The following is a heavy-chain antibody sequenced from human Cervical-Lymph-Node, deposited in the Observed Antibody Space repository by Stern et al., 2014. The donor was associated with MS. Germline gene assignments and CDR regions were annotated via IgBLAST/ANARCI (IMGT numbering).Heavy chain of an antibody. V-gene: IGHV1-18*01. D-gene: IGHD7-27*01. CDR1: GYTFTSYG. CDR3: ARDPDWGV. CDR2: ISAYHGTT. Sequence: VQLVQSGPEVKKPGASVKVSCKASGYTFTSYGIRWVRQAPGQGLECMAWISAYHGTTNYAQQPPGRVTMTTDTSTSTAYMELRSLRSDDTAVYYCARDPDWGVWGQGTLVTVSS. J-gene: IGHJ4*02.